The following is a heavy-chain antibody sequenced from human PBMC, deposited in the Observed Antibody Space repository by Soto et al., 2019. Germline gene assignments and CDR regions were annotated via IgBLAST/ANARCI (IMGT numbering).Heavy chain of an antibody. CDR3: ARCSVQLERRYYGMDV. V-gene: IGHV1-69*01. J-gene: IGHJ6*02. D-gene: IGHD1-1*01. Sequence: QVQLVQSGAEVKKPGSSVKVSCKASGGTFSSYAISWVRQAPGQGLEWMGGIIPIFGTANYAQKFQGRVTITADESMSTAYMELSSLRSEDTAVHYCARCSVQLERRYYGMDVWGQGTTVTVSS. CDR2: IIPIFGTA. CDR1: GGTFSSYA.